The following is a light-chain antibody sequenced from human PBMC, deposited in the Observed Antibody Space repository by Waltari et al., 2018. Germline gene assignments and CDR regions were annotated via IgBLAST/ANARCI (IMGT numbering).Light chain of an antibody. CDR3: QQSDSLPLT. V-gene: IGKV1-39*01. CDR1: QTINKY. Sequence: DIQMTQSPSSLSASVGDRVTITCRASQTINKYLNWYQKKPGRAPKVRISVISYLHTGVPSRFSGSGSGIDFTLTISSLQPEDFATYYCQQSDSLPLTFGGGTKVEIK. CDR2: VIS. J-gene: IGKJ4*01.